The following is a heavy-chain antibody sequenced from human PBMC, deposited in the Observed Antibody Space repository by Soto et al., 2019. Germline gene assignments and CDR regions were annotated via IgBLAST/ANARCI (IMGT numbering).Heavy chain of an antibody. CDR2: MNPNSANT. CDR3: VRGGFLDPKMDV. V-gene: IGHV1-8*01. Sequence: QVQLVQSGAEVKKPGDSLKVSCKASGYSFTSYDMNWVRQVPGQGPEWMGWMNPNSANTGYAQKFQSRITMSRDMSTRTANMELSSPTPEDKDVNYCVRGGFLDPKMDVLGGGTT. CDR1: GYSFTSYD. J-gene: IGHJ6*02.